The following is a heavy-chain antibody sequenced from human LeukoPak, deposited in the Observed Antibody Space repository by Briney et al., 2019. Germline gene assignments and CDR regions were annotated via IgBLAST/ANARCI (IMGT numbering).Heavy chain of an antibody. Sequence: SVKVSCKASGDTFDNHALSWVRQAPGQGLEWMGAIIPMYGTANYAQKFQGRVAIIADKSTSTAYMELNSLTSEDTAVYYCAIAQNNHGYVYFGMDVWGKGTTVTVSS. J-gene: IGHJ6*04. CDR2: IIPMYGTA. CDR3: AIAQNNHGYVYFGMDV. CDR1: GDTFDNHA. V-gene: IGHV1-69*06. D-gene: IGHD5-12*01.